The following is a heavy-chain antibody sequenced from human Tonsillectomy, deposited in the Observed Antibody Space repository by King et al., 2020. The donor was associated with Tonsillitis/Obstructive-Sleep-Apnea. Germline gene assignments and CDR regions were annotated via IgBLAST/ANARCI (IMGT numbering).Heavy chain of an antibody. D-gene: IGHD6-19*01. CDR1: GFTFDDYA. J-gene: IGHJ3*02. CDR2: ISWNSGSI. V-gene: IGHV3-9*01. Sequence: QLVQSGXGLVQPGRSLRLSCAASGFTFDDYAMHXVRQAPGKGLEWVSGISWNSGSIGYADSVKGRFTISRDNGKNSLYLQMKSLRAEDTALYYCTKNXXPXXSGWXXDAFXIWGXXTMVTVS. CDR3: TKNXXPXXSGWXXDAFXI.